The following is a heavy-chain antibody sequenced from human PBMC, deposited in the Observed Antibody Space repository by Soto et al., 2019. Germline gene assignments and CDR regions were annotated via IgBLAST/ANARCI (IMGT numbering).Heavy chain of an antibody. J-gene: IGHJ6*02. CDR3: AREDYDFWSGGYYYYYGMDV. V-gene: IGHV3-30-3*01. CDR2: ISYDGSNK. D-gene: IGHD3-3*01. Sequence: QVQLVESGGGVVQPGRSLRLSCAASGFTFSSYAMHWVRQAPGKGLEWVAVISYDGSNKYYADSVKGRFTISRDNSXTTXYXLMNSLRAEDTAVYYCAREDYDFWSGGYYYYYGMDVWGQGTTVTVSS. CDR1: GFTFSSYA.